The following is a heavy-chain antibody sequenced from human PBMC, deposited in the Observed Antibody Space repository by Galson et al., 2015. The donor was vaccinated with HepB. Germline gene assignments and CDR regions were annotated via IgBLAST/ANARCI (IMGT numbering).Heavy chain of an antibody. CDR3: ATSGTARALEY. CDR2: INPSGGST. V-gene: IGHV1-46*01. D-gene: IGHD3-10*01. J-gene: IGHJ4*02. Sequence: SVKVSCKASGYTFTTYYMHWVRQAPGQGLEWMGIINPSGGSTSYAQKFQGRVTMTRDTSTSTVYMELSSLRFEDTAVYHCATSGTARALEYWGQGTLVTVPS. CDR1: GYTFTTYY.